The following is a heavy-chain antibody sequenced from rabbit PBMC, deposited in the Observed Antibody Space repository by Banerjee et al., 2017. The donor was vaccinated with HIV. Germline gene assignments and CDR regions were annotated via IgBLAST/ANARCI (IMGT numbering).Heavy chain of an antibody. J-gene: IGHJ4*01. D-gene: IGHD1-1*01. V-gene: IGHV1S40*01. Sequence: QSLEESGGDLVKPGASLTLSCTASGFDLSSYYYMCWVRQAPGKGLEWIGCIWTTTGTTYCASWVNGRFTISKTSSTTVTLQMTSLTAADTATYFCARSGGYVSAGDGHFKLWGPGTLATVS. CDR2: IWTTTGTT. CDR3: ARSGGYVSAGDGHFKL. CDR1: GFDLSSYYY.